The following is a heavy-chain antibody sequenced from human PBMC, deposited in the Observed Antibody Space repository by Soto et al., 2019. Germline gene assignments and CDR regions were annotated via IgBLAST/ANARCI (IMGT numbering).Heavy chain of an antibody. CDR3: ARAHTTVVTPID. J-gene: IGHJ4*02. V-gene: IGHV4-30-4*01. D-gene: IGHD2-21*02. CDR1: GGSISNGDYY. CDR2: IYYSGST. Sequence: QVQLQESGPGLVKPSQTLSLTCTVSGGSISNGDYYWSWIRQPPGKGLEWIGYIYYSGSTYYNPSLKSRVTISVDTSKNQFSLKLSSVTAADTDVYYCARAHTTVVTPIDWGQGTLVTVSS.